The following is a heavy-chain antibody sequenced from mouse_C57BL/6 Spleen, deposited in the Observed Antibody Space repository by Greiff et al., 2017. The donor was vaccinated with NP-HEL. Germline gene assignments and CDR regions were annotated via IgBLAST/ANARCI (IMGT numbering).Heavy chain of an antibody. Sequence: DVKLVESGGDLVKPGGSLKLSCAASGFTFSSYGMSWVRQTPDKRLEWVATISSGGSYTYYPDSVKGRFTISRDNAKNNLYLQMSSLKSEDTAMYYCASLIYYDYDEGLYWYFDVWGTGTTVTVSS. V-gene: IGHV5-6*02. CDR2: ISSGGSYT. CDR3: ASLIYYDYDEGLYWYFDV. D-gene: IGHD2-4*01. CDR1: GFTFSSYG. J-gene: IGHJ1*03.